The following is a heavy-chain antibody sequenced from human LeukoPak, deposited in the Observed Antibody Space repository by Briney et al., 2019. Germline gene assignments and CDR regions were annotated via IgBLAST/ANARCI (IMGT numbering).Heavy chain of an antibody. J-gene: IGHJ4*02. D-gene: IGHD1-14*01. V-gene: IGHV3-30*02. CDR2: IPYDGSNK. CDR3: AKDKGIRLDDPFDN. CDR1: GFTFSSYG. Sequence: AGGSLRLSCAASGFTFSSYGMHWVRQAPGKWLAWVAFIPYDGSNKYYADSVKGRFTISRDNSKNTLYLQMNSLRAEDTAVYYCAKDKGIRLDDPFDNWGQGTLVTVSS.